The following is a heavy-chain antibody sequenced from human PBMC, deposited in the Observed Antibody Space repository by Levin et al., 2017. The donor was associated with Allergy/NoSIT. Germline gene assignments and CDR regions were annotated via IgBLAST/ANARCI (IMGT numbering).Heavy chain of an antibody. CDR2: ISYDGSNK. V-gene: IGHV3-30*03. CDR3: VFGYCSGGSCPDY. Sequence: GESLKISCAASGFTFSSYGMHWVRQAPGKGLEWVAVISYDGSNKYYADSVKGRFTISRDNSKNTLYLQMNSLRAEDTAVYYCVFGYCSGGSCPDYWGQGTLVTVSS. D-gene: IGHD2-15*01. J-gene: IGHJ4*02. CDR1: GFTFSSYG.